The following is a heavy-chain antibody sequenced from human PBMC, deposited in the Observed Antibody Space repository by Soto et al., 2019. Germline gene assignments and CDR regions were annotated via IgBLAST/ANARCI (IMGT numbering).Heavy chain of an antibody. D-gene: IGHD6-6*01. V-gene: IGHV3-30*18. CDR1: GLTFRTYG. CDR2: ISNNGINK. CDR3: AKVIRADSTSSNFYYYSGLDV. Sequence: PGGSLRLSCAASGLTFRTYGMHWVRQAPGKGLEWLAVISNNGINKYYADSVKGRFTISRDNSRDTLFLQMNSLRGEDTAIYYCAKVIRADSTSSNFYYYSGLDVWGQGTTVTVSS. J-gene: IGHJ6*02.